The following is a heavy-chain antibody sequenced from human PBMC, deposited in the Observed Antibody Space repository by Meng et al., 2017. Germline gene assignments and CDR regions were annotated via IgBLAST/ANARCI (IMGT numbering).Heavy chain of an antibody. CDR2: AYYRSKWYH. CDR1: GDSVSSNSAA. V-gene: IGHV6-1*01. D-gene: IGHD1-26*01. Sequence: QTQLRQSRPGLVKPSQTLSLICAISGDSVSSNSAAWNWIRQSPSRGLEWLGRAYYRSKWYHDYAESVKSRISIDPDTSKNQFSLQLRSVTPEDSAVYYCARGSYSFDSWGQRTLVTVSS. J-gene: IGHJ4*02. CDR3: ARGSYSFDS.